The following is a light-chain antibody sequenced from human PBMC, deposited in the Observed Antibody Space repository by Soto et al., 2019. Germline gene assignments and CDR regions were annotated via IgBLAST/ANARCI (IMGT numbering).Light chain of an antibody. J-gene: IGLJ1*01. CDR2: LNSDGSH. V-gene: IGLV4-69*01. Sequence: QLVLTQSPSASASLGPSVNLTCTLSSGHSSYAIAWHDQQPKMAPRYLMKLNSDGSHSTGNGIPDRFSGSSSGSERYLIISSPQSEDEADYYGQTWGTGIHVFGTGTKVTVL. CDR1: SGHSSYA. CDR3: QTWGTGIHV.